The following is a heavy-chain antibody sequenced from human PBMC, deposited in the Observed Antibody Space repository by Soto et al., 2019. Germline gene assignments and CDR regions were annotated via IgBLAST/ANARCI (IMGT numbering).Heavy chain of an antibody. CDR3: ARRGVEMATIKDGTTDAAYFQH. V-gene: IGHV1-69*12. CDR2: IIPIFGTA. Sequence: QVQLVQSGAEVKKPGSSVKVSCKASGGTFSSYAISWVRQAPGQGLEWMGGIIPIFGTANYAQKFQGRVTITADESTSTAYMELSSLRSEDTAVYYCARRGVEMATIKDGTTDAAYFQHWGQSTVITVSS. D-gene: IGHD5-12*01. J-gene: IGHJ1*01. CDR1: GGTFSSYA.